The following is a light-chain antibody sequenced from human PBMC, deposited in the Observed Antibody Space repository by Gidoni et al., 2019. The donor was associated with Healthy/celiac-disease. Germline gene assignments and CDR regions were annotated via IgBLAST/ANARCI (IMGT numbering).Light chain of an antibody. CDR2: AAS. J-gene: IGKJ1*01. Sequence: DIQMTQSPSSLSASVADRVTITCRASQRISSYLNWYQQKPGKAPKLLIYAASSLQSGVPSRFSGSGSGTDFTLTISSLQPEDVATYYCQHSYSTPQTFXQXTKVEIK. CDR3: QHSYSTPQT. CDR1: QRISSY. V-gene: IGKV1-39*01.